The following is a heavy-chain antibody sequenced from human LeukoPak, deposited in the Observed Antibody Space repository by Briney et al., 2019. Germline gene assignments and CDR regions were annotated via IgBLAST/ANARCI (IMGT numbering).Heavy chain of an antibody. CDR3: ARGGSSWPFDY. J-gene: IGHJ4*02. D-gene: IGHD6-13*01. Sequence: GCALTLSHPASGFTLHHYWMSLLHQAPGKGLEWVANITQDGSEKYDVDSVKGRFTISRDNAKYSLYLQMNSLRAEETAVYYSARGGSSWPFDYWGQGTLVTVSS. CDR1: GFTLHHYW. CDR2: ITQDGSEK. V-gene: IGHV3-7*01.